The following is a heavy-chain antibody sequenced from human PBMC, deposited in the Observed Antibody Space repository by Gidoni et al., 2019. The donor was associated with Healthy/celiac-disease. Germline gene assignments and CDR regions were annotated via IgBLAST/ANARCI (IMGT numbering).Heavy chain of an antibody. V-gene: IGHV3-48*02. J-gene: IGHJ4*02. CDR3: ARVFGGSFDY. CDR2: ISSSRSTI. D-gene: IGHD3-16*01. Sequence: EVQRVESGGGLVQPGGSLRLSCAAPGFTFSSYSMNWVRQGPGKGLEWVSYISSSRSTIYYADSVKGRFTISRDNAKNSLYLQMNSLRDEDTAVYYCARVFGGSFDYWGQGTLVTVSS. CDR1: GFTFSSYS.